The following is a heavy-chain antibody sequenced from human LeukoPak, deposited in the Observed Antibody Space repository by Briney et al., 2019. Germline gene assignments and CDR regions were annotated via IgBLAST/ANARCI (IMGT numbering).Heavy chain of an antibody. CDR2: ISGSGGST. CDR3: AKMEYSSGCIDY. V-gene: IGHV3-23*01. CDR1: GFTFSSYA. J-gene: IGHJ4*02. Sequence: GGSLRLSCAASGFTFSSYAMSWVRQAPRKGLEWVSAISGSGGSTYYADSVKGRFTISRDNSKNTLYLQMNSLRAEDTAVYYCAKMEYSSGCIDYWGQGTLVTVSS. D-gene: IGHD6-19*01.